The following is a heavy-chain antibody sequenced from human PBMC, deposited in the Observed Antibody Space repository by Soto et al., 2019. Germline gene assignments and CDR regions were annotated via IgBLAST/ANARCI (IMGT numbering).Heavy chain of an antibody. V-gene: IGHV1-18*01. J-gene: IGHJ1*01. CDR2: VSGYNRNT. Sequence: VQLVQSGAEVKKPGASVRLSCKTSGYTFTNYGITWVRLAPGQRLEWMGWVSGYNRNTNYAQKFEDRVIMTTDTSTNTAYMELGGLRLDDTAVYFCARERQYEPLLYWGQGTQLTVSP. D-gene: IGHD2-2*01. CDR3: ARERQYEPLLY. CDR1: GYTFTNYG.